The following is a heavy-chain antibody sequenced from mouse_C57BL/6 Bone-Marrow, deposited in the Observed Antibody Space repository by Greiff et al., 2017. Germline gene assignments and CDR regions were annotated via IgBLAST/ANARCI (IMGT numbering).Heavy chain of an antibody. CDR3: ARPGGSSPYYYAMDD. J-gene: IGHJ4*01. V-gene: IGHV5-4*03. CDR2: ISDGGSYT. D-gene: IGHD1-1*01. Sequence: DVMLVESGGGLVKPGGSLKLSCAASGFTFSSYAMSWVRQTPEKRLEWVATISDGGSYTYYPDNVKGRFTISRDNAKNNLYLQMSHLKSEDTAMYDCARPGGSSPYYYAMDDWGQGTSVTVSS. CDR1: GFTFSSYA.